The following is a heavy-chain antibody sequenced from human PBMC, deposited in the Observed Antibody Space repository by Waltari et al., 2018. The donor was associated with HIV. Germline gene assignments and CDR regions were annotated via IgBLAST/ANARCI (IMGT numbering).Heavy chain of an antibody. CDR1: GYSFISYW. J-gene: IGHJ3*02. D-gene: IGHD2-15*01. V-gene: IGHV5-51*03. CDR3: ARRSLGGYCSGGSCYGAFDI. Sequence: EVQLVQSGAEVKKPGESLKIFCKGSGYSFISYWIAWVRQMPGTGLEWMGITYPGDPDTRYSPSFQGQVTISADKSISTAYLQWSSLKASDTAIYYCARRSLGGYCSGGSCYGAFDIWGQGTMVTVSS. CDR2: TYPGDPDT.